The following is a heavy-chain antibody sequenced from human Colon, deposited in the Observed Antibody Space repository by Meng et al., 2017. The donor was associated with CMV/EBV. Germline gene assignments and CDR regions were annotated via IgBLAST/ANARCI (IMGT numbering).Heavy chain of an antibody. CDR3: ARDLTVRWFDS. J-gene: IGHJ5*01. CDR1: SHYIRSERYA. CDR2: LSSNGGS. V-gene: IGHV4-61*02. D-gene: IGHD1-14*01. Sequence: LQTLGPGVVKPLQNLCRSCLCSSHYIRSERYAWSCLRQPAGKGVELIGRLSSNGGSTYNPTLYRRVTLSLDTSKNQFSLNLTSVTAADTAVYYCARDLTVRWFDSWGQGTLVTVSS.